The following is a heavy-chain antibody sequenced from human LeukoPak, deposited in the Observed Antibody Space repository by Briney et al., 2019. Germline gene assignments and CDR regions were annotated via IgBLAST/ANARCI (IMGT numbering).Heavy chain of an antibody. D-gene: IGHD3-3*01. J-gene: IGHJ4*02. CDR3: ARGYDFWSGSVD. CDR1: GGTFSSYA. Sequence: SVKVSCKASGGTFSSYAISWVRQAPGQGLEWMGGIIPIFGTANYAQKFQGRVTITADESTSTAYMELSSLRSEDTAVYYCARGYDFWSGSVDWGQGTLVTVSS. CDR2: IIPIFGTA. V-gene: IGHV1-69*13.